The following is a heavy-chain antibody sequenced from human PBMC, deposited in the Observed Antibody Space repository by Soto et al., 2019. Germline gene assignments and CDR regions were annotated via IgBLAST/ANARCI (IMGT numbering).Heavy chain of an antibody. Sequence: PSETLSLTCTVSGGSVSSGSYYWSWIRQPPGKGLEWIGYIYYSGSTNYNPSLKSRVTISVDTSKNQFSLKLSSVTAADTAVYYCARDRYQLFGGGYYYGMEVWGQGTTVTVSS. CDR3: ARDRYQLFGGGYYYGMEV. CDR1: GGSVSSGSYY. CDR2: IYYSGST. D-gene: IGHD2-2*01. J-gene: IGHJ6*02. V-gene: IGHV4-61*01.